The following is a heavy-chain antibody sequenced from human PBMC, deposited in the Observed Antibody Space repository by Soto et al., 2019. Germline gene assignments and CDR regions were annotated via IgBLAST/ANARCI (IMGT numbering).Heavy chain of an antibody. V-gene: IGHV1-18*01. Sequence: ASVKVSCKASGYSFSSYGISWVRQAPGQGLEWMGWISAYNGNTNSAQKLQGRATMTTDTSTSTAYMELRSLRSDDTAVYYCARSSYYNFWSGWHWFDPWGQGTLVTVSS. CDR3: ARSSYYNFWSGWHWFDP. D-gene: IGHD3-3*01. CDR1: GYSFSSYG. J-gene: IGHJ5*02. CDR2: ISAYNGNT.